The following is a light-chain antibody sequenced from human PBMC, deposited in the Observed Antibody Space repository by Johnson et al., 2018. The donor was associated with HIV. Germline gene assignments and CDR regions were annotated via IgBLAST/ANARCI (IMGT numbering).Light chain of an antibody. V-gene: IGLV1-51*01. Sequence: SVLTQSPSVSAAPGQKVTISCSGSSSHIENNFVSWHHQLPGTAPKLLICDNNKRPSGIPDRFSGSKSGTSATLGLTGLQTGDETDYYCGSWDSSLSAFVFGTGTKVTVL. CDR1: SSHIENNF. J-gene: IGLJ1*01. CDR3: GSWDSSLSAFV. CDR2: DNN.